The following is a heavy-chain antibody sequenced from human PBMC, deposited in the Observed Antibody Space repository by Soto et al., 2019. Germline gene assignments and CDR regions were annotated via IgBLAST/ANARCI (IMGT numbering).Heavy chain of an antibody. V-gene: IGHV3-33*01. Sequence: QVQLVESGGGVVQPGRSLRLSCAASGFTFSTYGMHWVRQAPGKGLEWVAVIWYDGSNKYYADSVKGRFTISRDNSKNTLYLQMNSLRAEDTAVYYCAGGVTTVTTIDYWGQGTLVTVSS. J-gene: IGHJ4*02. CDR2: IWYDGSNK. CDR3: AGGVTTVTTIDY. D-gene: IGHD4-17*01. CDR1: GFTFSTYG.